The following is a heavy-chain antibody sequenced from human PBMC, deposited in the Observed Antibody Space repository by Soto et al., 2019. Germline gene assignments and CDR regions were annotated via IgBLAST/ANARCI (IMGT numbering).Heavy chain of an antibody. Sequence: VKVSCKASGGTFSSYAISWVRQAPGQGLEWMGGIIPIFGTANYAQKFQGRVTITADKSTSTAYMELSSLRSEDTAVYYCARDHSGSYAYYYYGMDVWGQGTTVTVSS. CDR2: IIPIFGTA. CDR1: GGTFSSYA. D-gene: IGHD1-26*01. J-gene: IGHJ6*02. CDR3: ARDHSGSYAYYYYGMDV. V-gene: IGHV1-69*06.